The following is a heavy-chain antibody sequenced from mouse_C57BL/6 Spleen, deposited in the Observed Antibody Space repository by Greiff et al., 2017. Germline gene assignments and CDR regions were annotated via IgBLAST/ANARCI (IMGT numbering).Heavy chain of an antibody. CDR1: GYTFTSYW. CDR3: ARSWDDYFDY. J-gene: IGHJ2*01. D-gene: IGHD4-1*01. CDR2: IHPNSGST. V-gene: IGHV1-64*01. Sequence: QVQLQQPGAELVKPGASVKLSCKASGYTFTSYWMHWVKQRPGQGLEWIGMIHPNSGSTNYNEKFKSKATLTVDKSSSTAYMQLSSLTSDDSAVYYCARSWDDYFDYWGQGTTLTVSS.